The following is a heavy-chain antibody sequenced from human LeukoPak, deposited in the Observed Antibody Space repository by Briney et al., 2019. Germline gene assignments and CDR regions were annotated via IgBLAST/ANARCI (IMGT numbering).Heavy chain of an antibody. CDR1: GFTFSSYT. CDR2: ISGSGDNT. CDR3: AKGSYYDSSGSFYFDY. J-gene: IGHJ4*02. D-gene: IGHD3-22*01. V-gene: IGHV3-23*01. Sequence: GGSLRLPCAASGFTFSSYTMSWVRQAPGKGLEWVSGISGSGDNTYYADSVKGRFTISRDNSKNTLYVQVNSLGTEDTAAYYCAKGSYYDSSGSFYFDYWGQGTLVTVSS.